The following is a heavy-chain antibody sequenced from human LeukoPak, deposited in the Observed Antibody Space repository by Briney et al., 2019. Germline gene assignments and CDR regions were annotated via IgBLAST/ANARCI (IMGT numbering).Heavy chain of an antibody. V-gene: IGHV5-51*01. Sequence: GESLKISCKGSGYSFTSYWIGWGRQMPGKGLEWMGIIYPGDSDTRYSPSFQGQVTISADKSISTAYLQWSSLKASDTAMYYCARTTVTTDYGMDVWGQGTTVTVSS. CDR2: IYPGDSDT. CDR3: ARTTVTTDYGMDV. D-gene: IGHD4-17*01. CDR1: GYSFTSYW. J-gene: IGHJ6*02.